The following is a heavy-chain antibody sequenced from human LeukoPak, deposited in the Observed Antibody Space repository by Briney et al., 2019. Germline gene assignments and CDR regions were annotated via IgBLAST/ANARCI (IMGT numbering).Heavy chain of an antibody. D-gene: IGHD2-2*02. J-gene: IGHJ4*02. Sequence: GESPKISCKGSGYTYTNSWIDLVRQMPGKGLELMGIINPVDSEIRHSPPFQGQVTISLDKSISTAFLQWNSLQASDSAMCYCARQGCITTSCHTIDHWGQGTLVTVSS. CDR2: INPVDSEI. V-gene: IGHV5-51*01. CDR1: GYTYTNSW. CDR3: ARQGCITTSCHTIDH.